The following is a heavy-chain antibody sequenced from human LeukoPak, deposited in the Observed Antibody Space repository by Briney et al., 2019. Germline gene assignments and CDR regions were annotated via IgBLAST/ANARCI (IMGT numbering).Heavy chain of an antibody. D-gene: IGHD3-9*01. V-gene: IGHV4-39*07. CDR3: ANSPDILAGYVAY. CDR2: INYSGRT. Sequence: SETLSLTCTISDDSISNNRYFWAWIRQPPGKGLEWIGSINYSGRTYYNPSLKSRLTMSVDTAKRQFSLKLRSVTAADTAVYYCANSPDILAGYVAYWGQGTLVTVSS. J-gene: IGHJ4*02. CDR1: DDSISNNRYF.